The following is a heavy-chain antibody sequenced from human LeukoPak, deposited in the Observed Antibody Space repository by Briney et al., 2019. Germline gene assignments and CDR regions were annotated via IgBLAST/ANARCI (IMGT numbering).Heavy chain of an antibody. CDR2: INSDGSST. Sequence: GGSLRLSCAASGFTFSSYWMHWVRQAPGKGLVWVSRINSDGSSTSYADSVKGRFTISRDNAKNTLYLQTNSLRAEDTAVYYCARGGVLLWFGELLDQYYFDYWGQGTLVTVSS. J-gene: IGHJ4*02. CDR3: ARGGVLLWFGELLDQYYFDY. CDR1: GFTFSSYW. D-gene: IGHD3-10*01. V-gene: IGHV3-74*01.